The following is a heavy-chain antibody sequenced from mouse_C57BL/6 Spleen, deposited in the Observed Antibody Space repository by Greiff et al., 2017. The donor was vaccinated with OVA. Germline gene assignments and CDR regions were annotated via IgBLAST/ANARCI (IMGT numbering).Heavy chain of an antibody. CDR3: ARSGYYGSSTWFAY. V-gene: IGHV1-61*01. Sequence: QVQLQQPGAELVRPGSSVKLSCKASGYTFTSYWMDRVKQRPGQGLEWIGNIYPSDSETHYNQKFKDKATLTVDKSSSTAYMQRSSLTSEDSAVYYCARSGYYGSSTWFAYWGQGTLVTVSA. D-gene: IGHD1-1*01. CDR1: GYTFTSYW. J-gene: IGHJ3*01. CDR2: IYPSDSET.